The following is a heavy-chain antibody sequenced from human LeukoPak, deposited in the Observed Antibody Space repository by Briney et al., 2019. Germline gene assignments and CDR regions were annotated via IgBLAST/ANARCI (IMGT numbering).Heavy chain of an antibody. V-gene: IGHV3-30*02. CDR3: AKERRALTYYYDSSGYYYVHY. Sequence: GGSLRLSCAASGFTFSSYGMHWVRQAPGKGLEWVAFIRYDGSNKYYADSVKGRFTISRDNSKNTLYLQMNSLRAEDTAVYYCAKERRALTYYYDSSGYYYVHYWGQGTLVTVSS. J-gene: IGHJ4*02. CDR2: IRYDGSNK. D-gene: IGHD3-22*01. CDR1: GFTFSSYG.